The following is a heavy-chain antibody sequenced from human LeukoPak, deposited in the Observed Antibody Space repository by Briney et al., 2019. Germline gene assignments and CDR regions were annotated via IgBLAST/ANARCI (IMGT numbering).Heavy chain of an antibody. Sequence: PSQTLSLTCTVSGGSISSGSYYWSWIRQPAGKGLEWIGRIYTSGSTNYNPSLKSRVTMSVDTSKNQFSLKLSSVTAADTAVYYCARASTGTLGSNWFDPWGQGTLVTVSS. V-gene: IGHV4-61*02. CDR2: IYTSGST. CDR3: ARASTGTLGSNWFDP. CDR1: GGSISSGSYY. J-gene: IGHJ5*02. D-gene: IGHD3-10*01.